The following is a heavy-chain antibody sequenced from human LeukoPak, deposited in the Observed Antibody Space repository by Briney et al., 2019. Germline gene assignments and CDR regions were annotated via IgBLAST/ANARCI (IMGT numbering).Heavy chain of an antibody. CDR3: ARHILEEHWFDP. J-gene: IGHJ5*02. Sequence: SETLSLTCAVSGVSISSGHWWSWVRQPPGKGLEWIGEIYHSGSTNYNASLKSRVTISVDTSKNQFSLKVTSVTAADTAVYYCARHILEEHWFDPWGLGTLVIVSS. D-gene: IGHD1-1*01. CDR1: GVSISSGHW. CDR2: IYHSGST. V-gene: IGHV4-4*02.